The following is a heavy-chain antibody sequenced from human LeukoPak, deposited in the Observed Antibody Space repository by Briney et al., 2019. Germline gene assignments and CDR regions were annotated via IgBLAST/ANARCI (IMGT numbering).Heavy chain of an antibody. CDR1: GFSFSTYG. CDR2: IWNAGTNT. V-gene: IGHV3-33*01. D-gene: IGHD3-16*01. CDR3: ARDTPPGGDYYFDY. J-gene: IGHJ4*02. Sequence: GGSLRLSCAASGFSFSTYGMHWVRQAPGKGLEWVALIWNAGTNTYYADSVKGRFTISRDNSKNTLYLQMNSLRAEDTAVYYCARDTPPGGDYYFDYWGQGTLVIVSS.